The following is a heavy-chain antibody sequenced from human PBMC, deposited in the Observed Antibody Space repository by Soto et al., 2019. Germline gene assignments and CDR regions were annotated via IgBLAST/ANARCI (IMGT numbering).Heavy chain of an antibody. D-gene: IGHD6-19*01. CDR3: ATGLTPGIAVAGDAFDI. Sequence: GSVKVSFKVSGYPLTELSMHLVRQAPGKGLEWIAGFDPEDGETIYSQKFQGRVTMTEDTSTDTAYMELRSLRSEDTAVYYCATGLTPGIAVAGDAFDIWGQGTMVTVSS. V-gene: IGHV1-24*01. CDR1: GYPLTELS. CDR2: FDPEDGET. J-gene: IGHJ3*02.